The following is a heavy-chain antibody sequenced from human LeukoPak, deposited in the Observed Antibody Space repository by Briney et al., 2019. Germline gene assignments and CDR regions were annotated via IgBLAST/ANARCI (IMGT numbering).Heavy chain of an antibody. V-gene: IGHV1-2*02. CDR2: INPNSGGT. Sequence: GASVKVSCKASGYTFTGYYMHWVRQAPGQGLEWMGWINPNSGGTNSAQKFQGRVTMTRDTSISTAYMELSRLRSDDTAVYYCARAGQKASNWFDPWGQGTLVTVSS. CDR3: ARAGQKASNWFDP. CDR1: GYTFTGYY. J-gene: IGHJ5*02.